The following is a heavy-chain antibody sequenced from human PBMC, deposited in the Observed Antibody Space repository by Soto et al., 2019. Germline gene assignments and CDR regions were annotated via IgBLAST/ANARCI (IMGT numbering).Heavy chain of an antibody. CDR1: GGSFSGYY. V-gene: IGHV4-34*01. CDR3: ARGNQYYYGSGSYYNNWFDP. J-gene: IGHJ5*02. Sequence: SETLSLTCAVYGGSFSGYYWSWIRQPPGKGLEWVGEINHSGSTNYNPSLKSRATISVDTSKNQFSLKLSSATAADTAVYYCARGNQYYYGSGSYYNNWFDPWGQGTLVTVSS. CDR2: INHSGST. D-gene: IGHD3-10*01.